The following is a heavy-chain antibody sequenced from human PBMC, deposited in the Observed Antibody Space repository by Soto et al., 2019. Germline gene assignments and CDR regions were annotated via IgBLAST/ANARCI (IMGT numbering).Heavy chain of an antibody. CDR2: IYYSGST. Sequence: SETLSLTCAVSGDSMSSSDYYWGWIRQPPGKGLEWISSIYYSGSTYYNPSLQSRVAISVDTSKNQFSLKLKSVTAADTAIYYCARRTVNIRTFYSGLKPPGFDYWGQGAPVTGSP. CDR3: ARRTVNIRTFYSGLKPPGFDY. D-gene: IGHD6-19*01. V-gene: IGHV4-39*01. CDR1: GDSMSSSDYY. J-gene: IGHJ4*02.